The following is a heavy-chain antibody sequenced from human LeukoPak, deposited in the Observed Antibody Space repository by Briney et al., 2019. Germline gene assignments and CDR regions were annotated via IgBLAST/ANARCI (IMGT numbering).Heavy chain of an antibody. CDR1: GFTFSRYA. Sequence: GGSRRLSWAASGFTFSRYAMSWVRQAPGKGLEWVSAISGSGGSTYYADSVKGRFTISRDNSKNTLYLQMNSLRAEDTAVYYCAKDIGIVAYFDYWGQGTLVTVSS. J-gene: IGHJ4*02. CDR3: AKDIGIVAYFDY. V-gene: IGHV3-23*01. CDR2: ISGSGGST. D-gene: IGHD1-26*01.